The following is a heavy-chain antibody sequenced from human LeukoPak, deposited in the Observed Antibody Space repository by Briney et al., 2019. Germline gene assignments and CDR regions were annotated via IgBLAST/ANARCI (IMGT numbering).Heavy chain of an antibody. CDR2: INDDWGTT. D-gene: IGHD3-10*01. CDR1: GFTFRKYA. Sequence: PGGSLTLSCSASGFTFRKYAMHCVRQAPGKGLEFVSGINDDWGTTDYAGSVKGRFTISRDNSKNTLYLHMNSLRADDSALYYCVRGLYGLGWDYWGQGTLVTVSS. V-gene: IGHV3-64D*06. CDR3: VRGLYGLGWDY. J-gene: IGHJ4*02.